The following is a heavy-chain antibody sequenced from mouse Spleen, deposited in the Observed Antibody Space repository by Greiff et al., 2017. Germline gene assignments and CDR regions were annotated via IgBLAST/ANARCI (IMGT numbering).Heavy chain of an antibody. CDR2: ISGGGSYT. V-gene: IGHV5-9-2*01. J-gene: IGHJ4*01. D-gene: IGHD2-1*01. CDR1: GFTFSSYG. CDR3: AREAIYYGNYRAMDY. Sequence: EVKVEESGGGLVKPGGSLKLSCAASGFTFSSYGMSWVRQTPEKRLEWVATISGGGSYTYYPDSVKGRFTISRDNAKNNLYLKMGSLRSEDTALYYCAREAIYYGNYRAMDYWGQGTSVTVSS.